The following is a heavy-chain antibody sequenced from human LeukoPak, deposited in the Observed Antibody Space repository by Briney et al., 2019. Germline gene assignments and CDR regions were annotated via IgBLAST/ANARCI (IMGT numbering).Heavy chain of an antibody. Sequence: PSETLSLTCTVSGGSISSSSYYWGWIRQLPGKGLEWIGSIYYSGSTYYNPSLKSRFTISVDTSKKQFSLKLSSVTAADTAVYYCARHLYSSSQYYYYYYMDVWGKGTTVTISS. CDR1: GGSISSSSYY. J-gene: IGHJ6*03. V-gene: IGHV4-39*01. CDR2: IYYSGST. D-gene: IGHD6-13*01. CDR3: ARHLYSSSQYYYYYYMDV.